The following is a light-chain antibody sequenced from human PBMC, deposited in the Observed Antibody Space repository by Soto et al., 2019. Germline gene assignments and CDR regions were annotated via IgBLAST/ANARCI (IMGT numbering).Light chain of an antibody. CDR1: SSDVGGYNY. V-gene: IGLV2-14*01. CDR3: SSFXXXTTXV. J-gene: IGLJ3*02. Sequence: QSALTQPASVSGSPGQSITISCTGTSSDVGGYNYVSWYQQYPGKAPKLMIYEVSNRPSGVSNRFSGSKSGNTASLTISGLQDEDEADYYCSSFXXXTTXVFXGGTKL. CDR2: EVS.